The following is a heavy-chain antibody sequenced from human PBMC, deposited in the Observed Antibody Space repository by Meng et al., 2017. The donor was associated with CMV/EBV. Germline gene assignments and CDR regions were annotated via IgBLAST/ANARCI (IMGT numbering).Heavy chain of an antibody. V-gene: IGHV1-69*05. CDR1: GGTFSSYA. J-gene: IGHJ6*02. D-gene: IGHD6-13*01. Sequence: SVKVSCKASGGTFSSYAISWVRQAPGQGLEWMGGIIPIFGTANYAQKFQGRVTITTDESTSTAYMELSSLRSEDTAVYYCARAFRIAAASTLGGYHYYYGMDVWGQGTTVTVSS. CDR3: ARAFRIAAASTLGGYHYYYGMDV. CDR2: IIPIFGTA.